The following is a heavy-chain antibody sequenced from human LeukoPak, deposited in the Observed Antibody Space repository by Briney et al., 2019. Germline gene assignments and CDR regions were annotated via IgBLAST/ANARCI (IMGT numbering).Heavy chain of an antibody. CDR3: ARESRELLRCIDY. D-gene: IGHD1-26*01. CDR2: IYGSGYT. V-gene: IGHV4-59*01. J-gene: IGHJ4*02. Sequence: SETLSLTCTVSGGSISGWYWSWIRQPPGKGLEWIGYIYGSGYTNYNPSLKSRVTMSIDTSKNHFSLKLTSVTAADTATYYCARESRELLRCIDYWGQGTLVTVSS. CDR1: GGSISGWY.